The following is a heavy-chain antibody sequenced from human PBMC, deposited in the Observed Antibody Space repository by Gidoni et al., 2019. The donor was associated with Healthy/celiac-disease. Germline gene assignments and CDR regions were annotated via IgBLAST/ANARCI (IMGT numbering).Heavy chain of an antibody. D-gene: IGHD6-19*01. V-gene: IGHV3-15*01. Sequence: EVQLVESGGGLVKPGGSLRLSCAASGFTFSNAWMSWVRQAPGKGLEWVGRIKSKTDGGTTDYAAPVKGRFTISRDDSKNTLYLQMNSLKTEDTAVYYCTTKNSSGDYYYYGMDVWGQGTTVTVSS. J-gene: IGHJ6*02. CDR3: TTKNSSGDYYYYGMDV. CDR2: IKSKTDGGTT. CDR1: GFTFSNAW.